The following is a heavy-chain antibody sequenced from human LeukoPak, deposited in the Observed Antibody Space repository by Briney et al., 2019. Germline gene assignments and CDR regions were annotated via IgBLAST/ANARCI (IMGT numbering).Heavy chain of an antibody. V-gene: IGHV3-30*04. D-gene: IGHD3-22*01. J-gene: IGHJ4*02. Sequence: PGGSLRLSCAASGFTFSSYAMHWVRQAPGKGLEWVAVISYDGSNKYYADSVKGRFTISRDNSKNTLYLQMNSLRAEDTAVYYCAKDVASYYYDTTGADYWGQGTPVTVAS. CDR1: GFTFSSYA. CDR3: AKDVASYYYDTTGADY. CDR2: ISYDGSNK.